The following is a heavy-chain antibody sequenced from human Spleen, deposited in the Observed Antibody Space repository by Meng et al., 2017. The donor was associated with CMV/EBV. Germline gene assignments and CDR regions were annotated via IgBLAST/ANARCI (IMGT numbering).Heavy chain of an antibody. CDR1: GGSITSGGYY. CDR2: IYYSANT. D-gene: IGHD3-3*01. CDR3: ARDLGDDFWSGKVGWFDP. Sequence: SETLSLTCTVSGGSITSGGYYWTWIRQHPEKGLEWIGYIYYSANTYYNPSLESRVTISVDTSKNQLSLKLSSVTAADTAVYYCARDLGDDFWSGKVGWFDPWGQGTLVTVSS. V-gene: IGHV4-31*03. J-gene: IGHJ5*02.